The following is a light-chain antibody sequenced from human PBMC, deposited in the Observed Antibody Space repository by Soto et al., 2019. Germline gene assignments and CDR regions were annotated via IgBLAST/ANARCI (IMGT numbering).Light chain of an antibody. CDR2: GAS. Sequence: EIVLTQSPGTLSLSPGERATLSCRASQSVSSKYLAWYQQRPGQAPRLLIYGASSRATGIPDRFSGGGSGTDFTRTISRLEPEDFAVYYCQQYGSSPPFTFGPGTKVDI. J-gene: IGKJ3*01. CDR1: QSVSSKY. CDR3: QQYGSSPPFT. V-gene: IGKV3-20*01.